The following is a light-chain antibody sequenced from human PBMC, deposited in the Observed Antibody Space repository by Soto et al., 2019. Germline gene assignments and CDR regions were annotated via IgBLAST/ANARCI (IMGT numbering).Light chain of an antibody. CDR3: SSYTSSITYV. CDR1: SSDVGDYNY. J-gene: IGLJ1*01. Sequence: QSVLTQPASVSGSPGQSITISCTGTSSDVGDYNYVSWYQQHPGKAPKLMIYEVNNRPSGVSNRFSGSKSGDTASLTISGLQAEDEADYYCSSYTSSITYVFGTGTKVTVL. V-gene: IGLV2-14*01. CDR2: EVN.